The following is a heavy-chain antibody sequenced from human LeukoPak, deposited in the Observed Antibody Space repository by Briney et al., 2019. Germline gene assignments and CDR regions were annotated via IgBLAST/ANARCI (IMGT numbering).Heavy chain of an antibody. Sequence: ASVKVSCKASGYTFTSYGISWVRQAPGQGLEWMGWISAYNGNTNYAQKFQGRVTITADESTSTAYMELSSLRSEDTAVYYCARGKKRQSFVTGTTEYFQHWGQGTLVTVSS. V-gene: IGHV1-18*01. CDR3: ARGKKRQSFVTGTTEYFQH. D-gene: IGHD1-7*01. CDR1: GYTFTSYG. CDR2: ISAYNGNT. J-gene: IGHJ1*01.